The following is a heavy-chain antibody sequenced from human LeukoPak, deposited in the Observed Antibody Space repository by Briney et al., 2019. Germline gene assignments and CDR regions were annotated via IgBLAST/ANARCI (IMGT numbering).Heavy chain of an antibody. J-gene: IGHJ4*02. CDR3: ARERIIVVPAARYFDY. Sequence: SQTLSLTCAVSGGSISSGGYSWSWIRQPPGKGLEWIGYIYYSGSTYYTPSLRGRVTISVDTSKNQFSLNLSSVTAADTAVYYCARERIIVVPAARYFDYWGQGTLVTVSS. D-gene: IGHD2-2*01. V-gene: IGHV4-30-2*05. CDR2: IYYSGST. CDR1: GGSISSGGYS.